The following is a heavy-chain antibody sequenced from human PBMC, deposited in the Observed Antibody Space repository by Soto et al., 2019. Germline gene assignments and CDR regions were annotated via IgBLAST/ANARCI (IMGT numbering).Heavy chain of an antibody. CDR3: ATRITIFGVVIVEDAFYI. CDR1: GYTLTELS. D-gene: IGHD3-3*01. CDR2: FDPEDGET. V-gene: IGHV1-24*01. Sequence: ASVKVSCKVSGYTLTELSMHWVRQAPGKGLEWMGGFDPEDGETIYAQKFQGRVTMTEDTSTDTAYMELSSLRSEDTAVYYCATRITIFGVVIVEDAFYIWGQGTMVPVSS. J-gene: IGHJ3*02.